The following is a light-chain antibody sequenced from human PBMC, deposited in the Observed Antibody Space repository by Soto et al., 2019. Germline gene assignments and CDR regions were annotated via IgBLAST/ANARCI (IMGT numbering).Light chain of an antibody. Sequence: QSVLTQPDSVSGSPGQSITIYCTGTSSDVGSYNLVSWYQHHPGKAPKLIIYEGSKRPSGIPNRFSGSKSGNTASLTISGLQAEDEADYYCCSYAGSNTYVFGTGTKLTV. CDR3: CSYAGSNTYV. J-gene: IGLJ1*01. CDR2: EGS. V-gene: IGLV2-23*01. CDR1: SSDVGSYNL.